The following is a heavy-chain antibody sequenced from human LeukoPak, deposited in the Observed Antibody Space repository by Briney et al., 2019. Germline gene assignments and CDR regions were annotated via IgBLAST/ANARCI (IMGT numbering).Heavy chain of an antibody. V-gene: IGHV3-7*01. CDR3: ARVSSVPYRYYMDV. CDR2: IKQDGSEK. J-gene: IGHJ6*03. Sequence: GGSLRLSCAVSGFTFSTYWMSWVRQAPGKGLEWVANIKQDGSEKYYMDSVKGQFTISRDNAKNSLYLQMNSLRAEDTAVYYCARVSSVPYRYYMDVWGKGTTVTVSS. D-gene: IGHD3-22*01. CDR1: GFTFSTYW.